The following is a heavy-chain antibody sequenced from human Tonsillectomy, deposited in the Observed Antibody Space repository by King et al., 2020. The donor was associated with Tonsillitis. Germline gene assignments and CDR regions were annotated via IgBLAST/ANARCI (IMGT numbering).Heavy chain of an antibody. CDR2: ISDDGSNK. J-gene: IGHJ6*02. V-gene: IGHV3-30*04. CDR3: ARGAPYITVTRDYYYYGMDV. D-gene: IGHD4-11*01. Sequence: HVQLVESGGGVVQPGRSLRLSCAASGFTFMHWVRQAPGKGLEWVALISDDGSNKYYADSVKGRFTISRDNSKNTLYLQMNSLRAEDTAVYYCARGAPYITVTRDYYYYGMDVWGQGTTVTVSS. CDR1: GFTF.